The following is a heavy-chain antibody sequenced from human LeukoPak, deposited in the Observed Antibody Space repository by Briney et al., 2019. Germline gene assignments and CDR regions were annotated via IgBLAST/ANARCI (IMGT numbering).Heavy chain of an antibody. V-gene: IGHV4-30-4*01. CDR1: GGSISSGDYY. CDR3: AREGPLEGATTNYFDY. J-gene: IGHJ4*02. D-gene: IGHD5-12*01. Sequence: SESLSLTCTVSGGSISSGDYYWSWIRQPPGKGLEWIGYIYYSGSAYYNPSLKSRVTISVDTSKNRFSLKLSSVTDADTAVYYCAREGPLEGATTNYFDYWGQGTLVTVSS. CDR2: IYYSGSA.